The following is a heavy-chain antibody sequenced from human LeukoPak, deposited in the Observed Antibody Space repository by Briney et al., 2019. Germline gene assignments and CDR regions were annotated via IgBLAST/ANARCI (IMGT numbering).Heavy chain of an antibody. D-gene: IGHD2-2*02. V-gene: IGHV3-48*04. CDR1: GFTFSSYT. CDR2: ISSSSSTI. CDR3: AKAFCSSTSCYIDY. J-gene: IGHJ4*02. Sequence: PGGSLRLSCAASGFTFSSYTMNWVRQAPGKGLEWVSYISSSSSTIYYADSVKGRFTISRDNAKNSLYLQMNSLRAEDMALYYCAKAFCSSTSCYIDYWGQGTLVTVSS.